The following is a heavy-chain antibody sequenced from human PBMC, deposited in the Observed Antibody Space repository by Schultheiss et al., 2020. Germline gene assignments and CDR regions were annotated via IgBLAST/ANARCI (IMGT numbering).Heavy chain of an antibody. J-gene: IGHJ2*01. D-gene: IGHD4-17*01. V-gene: IGHV4-34*01. CDR2: INHSGST. CDR3: ARIAAYGDYWYFDL. CDR1: GGSFSGYY. Sequence: SETLSLTCAVYGGSFSGYYWSWIRQPPGKGLEWIGEINHSGSTNYNPSLKSRVTISVDTSKNQFSLKLSSVTAADTAVYYCARIAAYGDYWYFDLWGRGTLVTVSS.